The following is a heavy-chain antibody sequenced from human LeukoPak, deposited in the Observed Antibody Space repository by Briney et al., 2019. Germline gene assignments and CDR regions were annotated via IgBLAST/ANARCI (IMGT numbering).Heavy chain of an antibody. D-gene: IGHD3-3*01. CDR3: AREGSYDFWSGYYTNDAFDI. V-gene: IGHV3-11*04. Sequence: PGGSLRLSCAASGFTFSDYYMSWIRQAPGKGLEWVSYISSSGSTIYYADSVKGRFTISRDNAKNSLYLQMNSLRAEDTAVYYCAREGSYDFWSGYYTNDAFDIWGQGTMVTVSS. J-gene: IGHJ3*02. CDR1: GFTFSDYY. CDR2: ISSSGSTI.